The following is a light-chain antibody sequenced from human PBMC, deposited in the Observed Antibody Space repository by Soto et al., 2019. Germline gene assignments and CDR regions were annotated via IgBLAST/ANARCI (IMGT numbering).Light chain of an antibody. CDR2: EGT. CDR3: CSYAGLSPA. J-gene: IGLJ2*01. CDR1: SSDVGSGGL. Sequence: QSVLTQAASVSGSPGQSITISCTGTSSDVGSGGLVSWYQQHPGKAPKLMVYEGTMRPSGVSHRFSGSKSGNTASLTISGLEDEDEADYYCCSYAGLSPAFGGGTKVTVL. V-gene: IGLV2-23*01.